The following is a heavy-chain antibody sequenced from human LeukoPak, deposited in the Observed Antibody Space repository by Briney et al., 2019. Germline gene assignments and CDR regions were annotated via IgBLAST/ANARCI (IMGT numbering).Heavy chain of an antibody. D-gene: IGHD3-10*01. CDR2: IYYSGST. V-gene: IGHV4-59*01. J-gene: IGHJ4*02. Sequence: SETLSLTCILSRGSMSSYYWSWIRQPPEDGLGWSAYIYYSGSTNYSPSLKRRVTISVDMSKNQFSLQLTSVPAADTAVYYCARSSVLLYFGELAYWGQGTLVSVSS. CDR1: RGSMSSYY. CDR3: ARSSVLLYFGELAY.